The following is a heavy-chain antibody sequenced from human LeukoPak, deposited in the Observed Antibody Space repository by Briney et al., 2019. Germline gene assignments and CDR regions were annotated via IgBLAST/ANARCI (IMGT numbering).Heavy chain of an antibody. V-gene: IGHV4-34*01. J-gene: IGHJ5*02. CDR2: INHSGST. CDR1: GGSFSGYY. D-gene: IGHD2-2*01. Sequence: PSETLSLTCAVYGGSFSGYYWSWIRQPPGKGLEWIGKINHSGSTNYNPSLKSRVTISVDTSKNQFSLKLSSVTAADTAVYYCARGGEDCSSTSCYNWFDPWGQGTLVTVSS. CDR3: ARGGEDCSSTSCYNWFDP.